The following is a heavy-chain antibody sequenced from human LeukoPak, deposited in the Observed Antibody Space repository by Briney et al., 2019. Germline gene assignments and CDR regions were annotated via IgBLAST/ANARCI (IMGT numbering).Heavy chain of an antibody. J-gene: IGHJ4*02. CDR3: ARGADHGGSYYPD. CDR2: MKTDGTRI. CDR1: GFRFSSSW. D-gene: IGHD3-10*01. Sequence: PGGSLRLSCAASGFRFSSSWMHWVRQGPGKGPVWVSRMKTDGTRIEYADSVKGRFTISRDNAKNTLFLQMSSLRVEDTAVYYCARGADHGGSYYPDWGQGTRVTVSS. V-gene: IGHV3-74*01.